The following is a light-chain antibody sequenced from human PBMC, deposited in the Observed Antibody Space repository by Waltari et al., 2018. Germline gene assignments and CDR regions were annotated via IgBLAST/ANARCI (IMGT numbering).Light chain of an antibody. CDR1: YSNVGANV. CDR3: ASWDDSLNGRWV. V-gene: IGLV1-44*01. Sequence: QSVLTQPPSASGTPGQRVTISCSGSYSNVGANVVNWYQHLPGTAPKLLSYRYDRPPLGVPYRFSAVKSGTSASLGISGLRPEEEADYYCASWDDSLNGRWVFGGGTKLTVL. CDR2: RYD. J-gene: IGLJ2*01.